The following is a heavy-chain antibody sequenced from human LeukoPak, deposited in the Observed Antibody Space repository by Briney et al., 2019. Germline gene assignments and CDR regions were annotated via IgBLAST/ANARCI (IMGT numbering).Heavy chain of an antibody. J-gene: IGHJ3*02. CDR1: GYTFTSYG. V-gene: IGHV1-18*01. CDR2: ISAYNGNT. CDR3: ARDVTATASDAFDI. Sequence: ASVKVSCKASGYTFTSYGISWVRRAPGQGLEWMGWISAYNGNTNYAQKLQGRVTMTTDTSTSTAYMELRSLRSDDTAVYYCARDVTATASDAFDIWGQGTMVTVSS. D-gene: IGHD2-21*02.